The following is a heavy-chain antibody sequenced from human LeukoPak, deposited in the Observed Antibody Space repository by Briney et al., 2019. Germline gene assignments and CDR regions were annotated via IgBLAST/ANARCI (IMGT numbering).Heavy chain of an antibody. CDR1: GGTFSSYA. CDR3: ARSKVPGYCSSTSCYTQNWFDP. V-gene: IGHV1-69*13. Sequence: SVKVSCKASGGTFSSYAISWVRQAPGQGLEWMGGIIPIFGTANYAQKFQGRVTITADESTSTAYMELSSLRSEDTAVYYCARSKVPGYCSSTSCYTQNWFDPWGQGTLVTVPS. CDR2: IIPIFGTA. J-gene: IGHJ5*02. D-gene: IGHD2-2*02.